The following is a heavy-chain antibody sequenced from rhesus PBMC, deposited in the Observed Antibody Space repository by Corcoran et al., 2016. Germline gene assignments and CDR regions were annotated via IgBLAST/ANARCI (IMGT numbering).Heavy chain of an antibody. CDR2: IGGSSGST. CDR3: ARRRIYFDY. V-gene: IGHV4-127*01. J-gene: IGHJ4*01. CDR1: GYSISSGYG. Sequence: QVQLQESGPGLVKPSETLSLTCAVSGYSISSGYGWSWIRQPPGKGLEWIGYIGGSSGSTNYNPSLKNRVTISKDASKNQFSLKLSSVTAADTAVYYWARRRIYFDYWGQGVLVTVSS. D-gene: IGHD3-9*01.